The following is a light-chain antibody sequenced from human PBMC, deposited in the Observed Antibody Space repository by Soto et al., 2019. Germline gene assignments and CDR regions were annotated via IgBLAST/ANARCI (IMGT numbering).Light chain of an antibody. CDR1: QSISSW. CDR2: KAS. J-gene: IGKJ1*01. Sequence: DIQMTQSPSTLSASVGDRVTITCRASQSISSWLAWYQQKPGKAPNLLIYKASSLESGVPSRFSGSGSGTEFTLTISSRQHDDFATYYCQEYNSYSWTFGQGTKVEI. CDR3: QEYNSYSWT. V-gene: IGKV1-5*03.